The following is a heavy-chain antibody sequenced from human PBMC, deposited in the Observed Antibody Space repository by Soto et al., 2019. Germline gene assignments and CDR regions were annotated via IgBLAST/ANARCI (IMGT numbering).Heavy chain of an antibody. CDR2: INAGNGNT. V-gene: IGHV1-3*01. CDR1: GYTFTSYA. Sequence: GASVKVSCNASGYTFTSYAMNWVRQAPGQRLEWMGWINAGNGNTKYSQKFQGRVTITRDTSASTAYMELSSLRSEDTAVYYCARTSSSWSIGAFDIWGQGTMVTVSS. J-gene: IGHJ3*02. CDR3: ARTSSSWSIGAFDI. D-gene: IGHD6-13*01.